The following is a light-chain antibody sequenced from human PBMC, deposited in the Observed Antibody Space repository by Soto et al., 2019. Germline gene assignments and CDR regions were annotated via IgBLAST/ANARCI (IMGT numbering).Light chain of an antibody. J-gene: IGKJ2*01. CDR3: QQYNKWPPYT. CDR1: PSVSSN. Sequence: EIVMTQSPATLSVSPGERATLSCRASPSVSSNLAWYQQKPGQAPSLLIYGASTRATGIPARFSGSGSGTEFTLTISSLQSEDFAVYYCQQYNKWPPYTFGQGTKLEIK. V-gene: IGKV3-15*01. CDR2: GAS.